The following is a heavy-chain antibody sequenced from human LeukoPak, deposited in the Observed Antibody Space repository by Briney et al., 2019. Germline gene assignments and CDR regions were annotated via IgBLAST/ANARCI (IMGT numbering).Heavy chain of an antibody. CDR3: AGGLRGAPEYCSGDSCHPVFDAFDI. CDR1: GGSFSGYY. J-gene: IGHJ3*02. Sequence: PSETLSLTCAVYGGSFSGYYWSWIRQPPGKGLEWIGEINHSGSTNYNPSLKSRVTISVDRSKNQFSLKLSSVTAADTAVYYCAGGLRGAPEYCSGDSCHPVFDAFDIWGQGTMVTVSS. V-gene: IGHV4-34*01. D-gene: IGHD2-15*01. CDR2: INHSGST.